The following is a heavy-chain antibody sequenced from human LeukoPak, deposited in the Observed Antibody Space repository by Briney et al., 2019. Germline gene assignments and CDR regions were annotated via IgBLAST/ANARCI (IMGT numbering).Heavy chain of an antibody. D-gene: IGHD3-22*01. J-gene: IGHJ4*02. CDR2: IYYSGST. V-gene: IGHV4-39*01. Sequence: SETLSLTCTVSGGSISSSSYYWGWIRRPPGKGLEWIGSIYYSGSTYYNPPLKSRVTIFVDTSKNQFSLKLSSVTAADTAVYYCARQMYYYDNSGYYDYWGQGTLVTVSS. CDR1: GGSISSSSYY. CDR3: ARQMYYYDNSGYYDY.